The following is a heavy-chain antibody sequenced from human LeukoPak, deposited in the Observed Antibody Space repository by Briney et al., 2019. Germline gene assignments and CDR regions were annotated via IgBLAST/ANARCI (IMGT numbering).Heavy chain of an antibody. CDR1: GGSFSGYY. V-gene: IGHV4-34*01. J-gene: IGHJ5*02. CDR2: INHSGST. Sequence: SETLSLTCAVYGGSFSGYYWSWIRQPPGKGLEWIGEINHSGSTNYNPSLKSRVTISVDTSKNQFSLKLSSVTAAYTAVYYCARDDPPQLVQAVIHGWFDPWGQGTLVTVSS. CDR3: ARDDPPQLVQAVIHGWFDP. D-gene: IGHD2-2*02.